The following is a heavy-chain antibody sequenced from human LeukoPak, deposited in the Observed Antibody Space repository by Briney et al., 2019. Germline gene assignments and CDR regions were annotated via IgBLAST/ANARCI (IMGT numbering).Heavy chain of an antibody. CDR3: AKDRTVCSSSSCYEYGYDY. CDR1: GFTFSSYG. CDR2: ISGSGGST. D-gene: IGHD2-2*01. J-gene: IGHJ4*02. V-gene: IGHV3-23*01. Sequence: GGSLRLSCAASGFTFSSYGMSWVRQAPGKGLEWVSAISGSGGSTYYADSVKGRFTISRHNSKNMLYMQMNSLRAEDTAMYYCAKDRTVCSSSSCYEYGYDYWGQGTLVTVSS.